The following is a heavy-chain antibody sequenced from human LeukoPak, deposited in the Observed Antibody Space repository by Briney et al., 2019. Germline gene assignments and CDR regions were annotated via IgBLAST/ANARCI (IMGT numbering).Heavy chain of an antibody. CDR3: ARVGGTPQS. J-gene: IGHJ4*02. D-gene: IGHD1-26*01. CDR2: INHSGST. V-gene: IGHV4-34*01. Sequence: SETLSLTCAVYGGSFSGYYWSWIRQPPGKGLEWIGEINHSGSTNYNPSLKSRVTVSVDTSKNQFSLKLSSVTAADTAVYYCARVGGTPQSWGQGTLVTVSS. CDR1: GGSFSGYY.